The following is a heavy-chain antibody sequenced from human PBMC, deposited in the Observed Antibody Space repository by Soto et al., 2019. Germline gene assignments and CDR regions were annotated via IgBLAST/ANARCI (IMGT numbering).Heavy chain of an antibody. CDR3: AKDMKLRDYYYYGMDV. Sequence: PGGSLRLSCAASGFTFDDYTMHWVRQAPGKCLEWVSLISWDGGSTYYADSVKGRFTISRDNSKNSLYLQMNSLRTEDTALYYCAKDMKLRDYYYYGMDVWGQGXTVTVYS. D-gene: IGHD1-26*01. CDR1: GFTFDDYT. CDR2: ISWDGGST. V-gene: IGHV3-43*01. J-gene: IGHJ6*02.